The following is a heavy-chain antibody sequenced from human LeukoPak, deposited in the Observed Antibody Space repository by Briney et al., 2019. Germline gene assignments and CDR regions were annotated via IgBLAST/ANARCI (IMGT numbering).Heavy chain of an antibody. D-gene: IGHD6-19*01. Sequence: SETLSLTCTVSGGSISSYYWSWIRQPPGKGLEWIGNIYYSGSTNYNPSLKSRVTMSVDTSKNQFSLKLSSVTAADTAVYYCARGETRGWYFDYWGQGTLVTVSS. J-gene: IGHJ4*02. CDR1: GGSISSYY. V-gene: IGHV4-59*01. CDR2: IYYSGST. CDR3: ARGETRGWYFDY.